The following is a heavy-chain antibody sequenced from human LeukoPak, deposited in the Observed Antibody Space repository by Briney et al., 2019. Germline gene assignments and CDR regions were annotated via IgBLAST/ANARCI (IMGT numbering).Heavy chain of an antibody. D-gene: IGHD2-2*01. J-gene: IGHJ3*02. CDR1: GYTFTGYY. CDR3: ARDYEVVPAAIKAFDI. V-gene: IGHV1-2*02. CDR2: INPNSGGT. Sequence: ASVKVSCKASGYTFTGYYMHWVRQAPGQGLEWMGWINPNSGGTNYAQKFQGRVTMTRDTSISTAYMELSRLRSDDTAVYYCARDYEVVPAAIKAFDIWGQGTMVTVSS.